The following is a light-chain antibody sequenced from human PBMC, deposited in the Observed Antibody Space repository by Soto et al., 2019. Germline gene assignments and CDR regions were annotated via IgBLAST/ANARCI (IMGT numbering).Light chain of an antibody. Sequence: VLTQSPGTLSLSPGEGSTRACRSSDTLRGRYLAWYQQKPGQAPRLLIYGASTRATGIPDRFSGSGSGTDFTLTIRRLEPEDFAVYYCQQYDTSPRTFGQGTKVDI. CDR3: QQYDTSPRT. V-gene: IGKV3-20*01. CDR2: GAS. J-gene: IGKJ1*01. CDR1: DTLRGRY.